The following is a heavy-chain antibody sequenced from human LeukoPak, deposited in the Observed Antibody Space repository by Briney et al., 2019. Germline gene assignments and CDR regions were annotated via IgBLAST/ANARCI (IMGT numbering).Heavy chain of an antibody. V-gene: IGHV3-30*04. CDR3: ARDGRGYSFYY. Sequence: GRSLRLSCAASGFTFSSYAMHWVRQAPGKGLEWVAVISYDGSNKYYADSVKGRFTISRDNSKNTLYLQMNSLRAEDTAVYYCARDGRGYSFYYWGQGTLVTVSS. CDR1: GFTFSSYA. J-gene: IGHJ4*02. D-gene: IGHD5-18*01. CDR2: ISYDGSNK.